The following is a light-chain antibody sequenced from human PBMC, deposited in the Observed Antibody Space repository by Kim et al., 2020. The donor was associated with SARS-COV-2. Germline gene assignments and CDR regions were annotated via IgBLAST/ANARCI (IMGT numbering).Light chain of an antibody. J-gene: IGLJ3*02. CDR2: VGTGGIVG. V-gene: IGLV9-49*01. Sequence: CTLGSGYRYYEVGWYQQRPGKGPRFVMRVGTGGIVGSKGDGIPDRFSVLGSGLNRYLTIKNIQEEDESDYHCGADHGSGSNFVWVFGGGTKLTVL. CDR1: SGYRYYE. CDR3: GADHGSGSNFVWV.